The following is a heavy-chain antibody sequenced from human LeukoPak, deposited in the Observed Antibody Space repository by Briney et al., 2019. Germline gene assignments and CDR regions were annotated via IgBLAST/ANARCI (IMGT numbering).Heavy chain of an antibody. D-gene: IGHD1/OR15-1a*01. J-gene: IGHJ4*02. CDR1: GGSIGSYY. CDR2: IYYSGNT. Sequence: SETLSLTCNVSGGSIGSYYWSWIRQPPGKGLEWIGYIYYSGNTKYNPSLKSRVTISVDTSKNQFSLKLSSVTAADTAVYYCARNNVGWPFDYWGQGTLVTVSS. V-gene: IGHV4-59*12. CDR3: ARNNVGWPFDY.